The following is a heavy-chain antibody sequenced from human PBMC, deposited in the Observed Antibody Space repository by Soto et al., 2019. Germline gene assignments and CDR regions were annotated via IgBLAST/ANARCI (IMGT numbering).Heavy chain of an antibody. D-gene: IGHD6-13*01. CDR3: ARELAAAGNFDY. V-gene: IGHV4-59*01. CDR1: GGSISSYY. CDR2: IYYSGST. Sequence: PSETLSLTCTVSGGSISSYYWSRIRQPPGKGLEWIGYIYYSGSTNYNPSLKSRVTISVDTSKNQFSLKLSSVTAADTAVYYCARELAAAGNFDYWGQGTLVTVSS. J-gene: IGHJ4*02.